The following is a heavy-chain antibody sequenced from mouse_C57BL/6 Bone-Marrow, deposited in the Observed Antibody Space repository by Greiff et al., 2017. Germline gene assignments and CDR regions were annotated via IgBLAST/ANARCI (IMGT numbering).Heavy chain of an antibody. V-gene: IGHV1-55*01. CDR3: ARSLMDY. Sequence: QVQLQQSGAELVMPGASVKLSCKASGYTFTSYWITWVKQRPGQGLEWIGDIYPGSGSTNYNEKFKSKATLTVDTSSSTAYMQLSSLTSEDSAVYYCARSLMDYWGQGTSVTVSS. CDR1: GYTFTSYW. CDR2: IYPGSGST. J-gene: IGHJ4*01.